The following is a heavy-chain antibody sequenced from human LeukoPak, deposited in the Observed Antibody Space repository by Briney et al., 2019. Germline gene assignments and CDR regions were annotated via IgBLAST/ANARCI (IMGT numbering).Heavy chain of an antibody. CDR1: GGSISSGSYY. J-gene: IGHJ5*02. Sequence: SQTLSLTCTVSGGSISSGSYYWSWIRQPPGKGLEWIGYIYYSGSTNYNPSLKSRVTISVDTSKNQFSLKLSSVTAADTAVHYCARQNYYYDSSGSTNWFDPWGQGTLVTVSS. CDR2: IYYSGST. V-gene: IGHV4-61*01. CDR3: ARQNYYYDSSGSTNWFDP. D-gene: IGHD3-22*01.